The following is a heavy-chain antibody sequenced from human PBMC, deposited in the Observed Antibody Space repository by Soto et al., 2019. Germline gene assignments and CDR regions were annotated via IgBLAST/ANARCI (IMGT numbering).Heavy chain of an antibody. Sequence: EGSLRLSCAASGFTFSSYAMSWVRQAPGKGLEWVSVISGSGGSTDYADSVKGRFTISRDKSKNTLSLQMNSLRAEDTAVYYCAKLQGASPYYYGMDVWGQVTTGTVSS. D-gene: IGHD6-6*01. V-gene: IGHV3-23*01. CDR1: GFTFSSYA. CDR2: ISGSGGST. J-gene: IGHJ6*02. CDR3: AKLQGASPYYYGMDV.